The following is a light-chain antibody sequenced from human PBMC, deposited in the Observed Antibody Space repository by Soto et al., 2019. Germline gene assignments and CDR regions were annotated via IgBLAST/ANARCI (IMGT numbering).Light chain of an antibody. CDR3: QQYGDSRK. J-gene: IGKJ1*01. Sequence: DIVLTQSPDTLSLSPGEGATLSCRASQEISSSYVAWYQQTRGQASRLLIYGASSRATGIPYRFSGSGSGTDFTLTISRLEPEDFALYYCQQYGDSRKFGQGTKVDIK. V-gene: IGKV3-20*01. CDR1: QEISSSY. CDR2: GAS.